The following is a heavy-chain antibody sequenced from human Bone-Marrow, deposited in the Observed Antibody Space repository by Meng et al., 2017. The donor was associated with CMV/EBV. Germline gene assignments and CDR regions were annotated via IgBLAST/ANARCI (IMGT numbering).Heavy chain of an antibody. D-gene: IGHD6-6*01. J-gene: IGHJ4*02. Sequence: GGSLRLSCAASGFTFSSYGMSWVRQAPGKGLEWVSTISGSGDTTYYADSVKGRFTISRDNSKNTLYLQMNSLRAEDTAVYYCARTESSSPHFAYWGQGQRVTGSS. CDR2: ISGSGDTT. V-gene: IGHV3-23*01. CDR3: ARTESSSPHFAY. CDR1: GFTFSSYG.